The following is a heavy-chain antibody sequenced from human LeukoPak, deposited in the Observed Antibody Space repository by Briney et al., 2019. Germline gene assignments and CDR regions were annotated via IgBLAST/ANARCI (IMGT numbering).Heavy chain of an antibody. V-gene: IGHV5-51*01. CDR3: ARLAYGSGSPGGYYGMDV. D-gene: IGHD3-10*01. CDR2: IYPGDSDT. J-gene: IGHJ6*02. Sequence: GESLKISCKGSGYSFTSYWIGWVRQMPGKGLEWMGIIYPGDSDTRYSPSFQGQVTISADKSISTAYLQWSSLKASDTAIYYCARLAYGSGSPGGYYGMDVWGQGTTVTVSS. CDR1: GYSFTSYW.